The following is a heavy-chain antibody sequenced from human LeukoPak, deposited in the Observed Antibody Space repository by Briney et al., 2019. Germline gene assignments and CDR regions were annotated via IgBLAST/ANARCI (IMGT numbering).Heavy chain of an antibody. CDR2: ISGSGGST. CDR3: AKWDGYGDY. Sequence: GGSLRLSCAASGFTFSSQGISWVRQTPGKGLEWVSGISGSGGSTFYVDSVKGRFTISRDNSKNTVYLQMNSLRAEDSALYYCAKWDGYGDYWGQGTLVTVSS. V-gene: IGHV3-23*01. J-gene: IGHJ4*02. CDR1: GFTFSSQG. D-gene: IGHD5-24*01.